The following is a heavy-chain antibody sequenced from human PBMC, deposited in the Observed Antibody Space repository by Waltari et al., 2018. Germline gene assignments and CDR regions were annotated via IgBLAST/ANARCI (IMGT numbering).Heavy chain of an antibody. Sequence: YTFTSSYIHWVRQAPGQGLEWMGIINPSGGSTIYAQKFQGRVTMTRDTSTSTVYMELSSLRSEDTAVYYCALDTGALWMDVWGQGTTVTVSS. J-gene: IGHJ6*02. CDR2: INPSGGST. CDR3: ALDTGALWMDV. V-gene: IGHV1-46*01. D-gene: IGHD2-21*01. CDR1: YTFTSSY.